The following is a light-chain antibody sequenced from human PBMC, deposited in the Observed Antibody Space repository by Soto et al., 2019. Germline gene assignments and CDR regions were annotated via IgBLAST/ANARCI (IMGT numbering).Light chain of an antibody. CDR2: GAS. J-gene: IGKJ1*01. V-gene: IGKV3-11*01. CDR1: QSVSSY. Sequence: EIVLTQSPATLSLSPGERATLSCRASQSVSSYLAWYQQKPGQAPRLLIYGASNRATGIPDRFSGSGSGTDFTLTISRLEPEDFAIYYCQRYNDWPPWTFGQGTKVDIK. CDR3: QRYNDWPPWT.